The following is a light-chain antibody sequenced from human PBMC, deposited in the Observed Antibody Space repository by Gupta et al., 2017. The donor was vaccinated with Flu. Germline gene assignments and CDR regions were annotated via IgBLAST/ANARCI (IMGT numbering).Light chain of an antibody. CDR1: QSVDRNY. CDR3: QREGNFMYA. V-gene: IGKV3-20*01. J-gene: IGKJ2*01. CDR2: GAS. Sequence: EIVLTQSPDTLSLSPGERATLSCRASQSVDRNYIAWYQQKWGQAPRLLIYGASSRATGIPDRFSGSGSGTEFTLTISRREPEDFAVYHCQREGNFMYAFGQGTKMAIK.